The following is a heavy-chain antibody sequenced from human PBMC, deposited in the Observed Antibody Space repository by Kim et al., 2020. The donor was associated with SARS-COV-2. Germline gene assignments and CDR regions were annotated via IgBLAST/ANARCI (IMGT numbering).Heavy chain of an antibody. CDR3: ARLSAVLRYFDWLFGPIDY. V-gene: IGHV4-39*01. D-gene: IGHD3-9*01. Sequence: SETLSLTCTVSGGSISSSSYYWGWIRQPTGKGLEWIGSIYYSGSTYYNPSLKSRVTISVDTSKNQFSLKLSSVTAADTAVYYCARLSAVLRYFDWLFGPIDYWGQGTLVTVSS. CDR1: GGSISSSSYY. J-gene: IGHJ4*02. CDR2: IYYSGST.